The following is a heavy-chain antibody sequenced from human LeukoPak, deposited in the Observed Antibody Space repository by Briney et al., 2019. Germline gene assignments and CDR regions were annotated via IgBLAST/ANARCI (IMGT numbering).Heavy chain of an antibody. D-gene: IGHD1-20*01. Sequence: GGSLRLSCAASGFTFSSYAMSWVGQAPGKGLGWVSSISGGGGNTYYADSVKGRFTISRDNSKNTLYLQINSLRAEDTAVYYCTKDASYNYNYFDYWGQGTLVTVSS. CDR2: ISGGGGNT. CDR3: TKDASYNYNYFDY. V-gene: IGHV3-23*01. J-gene: IGHJ4*02. CDR1: GFTFSSYA.